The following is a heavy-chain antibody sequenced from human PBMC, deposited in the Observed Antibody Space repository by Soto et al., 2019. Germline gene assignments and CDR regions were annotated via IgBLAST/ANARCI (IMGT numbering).Heavy chain of an antibody. CDR3: AQANSFSCSGPTCYAFYFDY. CDR2: ISGSGGRT. J-gene: IGHJ4*02. CDR1: GFTFSSYA. V-gene: IGHV3-23*01. Sequence: EVQLLESGGGFVPPGGSLRLSCAVSGFTFSSYAMSWVRQAPGKGLEWISYISGSGGRTYYADSVKGRFTISRDNSKNTVYLQMNSLRVEDTAVYDCAQANSFSCSGPTCYAFYFDYWGQGTLVTVSS. D-gene: IGHD2-2*01.